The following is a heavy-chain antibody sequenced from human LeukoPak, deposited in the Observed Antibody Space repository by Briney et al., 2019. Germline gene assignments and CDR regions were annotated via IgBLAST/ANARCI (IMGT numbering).Heavy chain of an antibody. CDR2: IRSKANSYAT. CDR3: ASHYDRLSGFGP. CDR1: GFTFSGSA. D-gene: IGHD3-22*01. J-gene: IGHJ5*02. Sequence: GGSLTLSCAASGFTFSGSAMHWVRQASGKGLEWVGRIRSKANSYATAYAASVKGRFTISGDDSKNTAYLQMNSLRAEDTAVYYCASHYDRLSGFGPWGQGTLVTVSS. V-gene: IGHV3-73*01.